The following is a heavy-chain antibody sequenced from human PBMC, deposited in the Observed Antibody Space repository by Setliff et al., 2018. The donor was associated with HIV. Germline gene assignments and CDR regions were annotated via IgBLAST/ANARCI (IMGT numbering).Heavy chain of an antibody. D-gene: IGHD2-2*01. V-gene: IGHV3-30*03. CDR3: ASGRYCSTTSCAEFDY. CDR2: MSYDGSNK. Sequence: PGGSLRLSCAVSGFTFNSYGMHWVRQAPGKGLEWVAVMSYDGSNKYYADSVKGRFTISRDNSNNTLSLQMNSLRAEDTAVYYCASGRYCSTTSCAEFDYWGQGALVTVSS. CDR1: GFTFNSYG. J-gene: IGHJ4*02.